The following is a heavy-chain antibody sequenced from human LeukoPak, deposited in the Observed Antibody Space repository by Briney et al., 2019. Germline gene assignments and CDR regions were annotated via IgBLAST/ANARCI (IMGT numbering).Heavy chain of an antibody. CDR2: IKEDGSQT. CDR3: ARDVGWFHFDS. CDR1: GFRFGSFW. V-gene: IGHV3-7*01. D-gene: IGHD2-15*01. J-gene: IGHJ4*02. Sequence: GGSLRLSCAASGFRFGSFWMTWLRQAPGKGLEWVGHIKEDGSQTNYIDSVTGRSTISRDNSKDSLYLQMNSLRAEDTAVYFCARDVGWFHFDSWGQGILLTVSS.